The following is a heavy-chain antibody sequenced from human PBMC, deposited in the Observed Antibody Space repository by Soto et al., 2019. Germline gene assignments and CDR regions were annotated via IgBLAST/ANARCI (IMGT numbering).Heavy chain of an antibody. CDR3: ARDKGRGQLGGNYYYAWDV. CDR1: GDTFDTFA. D-gene: IGHD1-1*01. V-gene: IGHV1-69*12. CDR2: IIPIFRTP. J-gene: IGHJ6*02. Sequence: QVQLVQSGAEVLKPGSSVKLSCKTSGDTFDTFAISWVRQAPGQGLEWMGGIIPIFRTPDYTQKFQGRVTITADVSTSTAYMALSSLRSEDTAVYYCARDKGRGQLGGNYYYAWDVWGQGTTVTVSS.